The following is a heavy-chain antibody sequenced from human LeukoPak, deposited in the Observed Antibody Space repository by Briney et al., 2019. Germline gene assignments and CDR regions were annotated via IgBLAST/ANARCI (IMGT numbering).Heavy chain of an antibody. J-gene: IGHJ5*02. CDR2: IYYSGST. Sequence: SETLPLTCTVSSGSISSSSYYWGWIRQPPGKGLEWIGSIYYSGSTYYNPSLKSRVTISVDTSKNQFSLKLSSVTAADTAVYYCARHAYSSGWYRFFDPWGQGTLVTVSS. CDR3: ARHAYSSGWYRFFDP. D-gene: IGHD6-19*01. CDR1: SGSISSSSYY. V-gene: IGHV4-39*01.